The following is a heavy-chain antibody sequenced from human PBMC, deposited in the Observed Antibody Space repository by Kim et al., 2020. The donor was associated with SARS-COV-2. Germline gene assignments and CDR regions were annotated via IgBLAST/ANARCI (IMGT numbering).Heavy chain of an antibody. J-gene: IGHJ6*02. Sequence: GGSLRLSCAASGFTFSSYSMNWVRPAPGKGLEWVSSISSSSSYIYYADSVKGRFTISRDNAKNSLYLQMNSLRAEDTAVYYCARDYYDSSLGVDYGMDVWGQGTTVTVSS. CDR1: GFTFSSYS. CDR2: ISSSSSYI. V-gene: IGHV3-21*01. D-gene: IGHD3-22*01. CDR3: ARDYYDSSLGVDYGMDV.